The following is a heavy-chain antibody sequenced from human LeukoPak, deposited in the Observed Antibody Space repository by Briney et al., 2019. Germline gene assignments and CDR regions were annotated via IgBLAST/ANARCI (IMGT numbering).Heavy chain of an antibody. CDR1: GYTFTSYG. J-gene: IGHJ4*02. V-gene: IGHV1-18*01. Sequence: ASVKVSCKASGYTFTSYGISWVRQAPGQGLEWMGWISAYNGNTNYAQKLQGRVTMTTDTSTSTAYVELRSLRSDDTAVYYCARANNDFWSGYPIDYWGQGTLVTVSS. D-gene: IGHD3-3*01. CDR2: ISAYNGNT. CDR3: ARANNDFWSGYPIDY.